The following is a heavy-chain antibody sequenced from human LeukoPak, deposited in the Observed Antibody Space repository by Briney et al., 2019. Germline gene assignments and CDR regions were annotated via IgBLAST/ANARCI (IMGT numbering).Heavy chain of an antibody. CDR2: IIPIFGTA. CDR1: GGTFISYA. CDR3: ARVGGRDGYNYGCPKCFYFDY. Sequence: SVKVSCKASGGTFISYAISWVRQAPGQGLEWMGGIIPIFGTANYAQKFQGRVTITADESTSTAYMELSSLRSEDTAVYYCARVGGRDGYNYGCPKCFYFDYWGQGTLVTVSS. V-gene: IGHV1-69*13. D-gene: IGHD5-24*01. J-gene: IGHJ4*02.